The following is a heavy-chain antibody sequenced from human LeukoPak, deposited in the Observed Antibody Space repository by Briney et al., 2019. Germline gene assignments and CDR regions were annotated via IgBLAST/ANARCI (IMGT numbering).Heavy chain of an antibody. Sequence: PGRSLRLSCAASGFTFSSYAMHWVRQAPGKGLEWVAVISYDGSNKYYADSVKGRFTISRDNSKNTLYLQMNSLRAEDTAVYYCAKDERGSGGPRYFQHWGQGTLVTVSS. CDR3: AKDERGSGGPRYFQH. J-gene: IGHJ1*01. CDR2: ISYDGSNK. D-gene: IGHD3-10*01. V-gene: IGHV3-30-3*01. CDR1: GFTFSSYA.